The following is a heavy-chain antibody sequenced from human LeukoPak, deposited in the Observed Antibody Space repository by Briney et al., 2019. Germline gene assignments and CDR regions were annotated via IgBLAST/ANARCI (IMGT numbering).Heavy chain of an antibody. CDR2: IKQDGSEK. CDR3: ASLRGYSYAKFDY. Sequence: GGSLRLSCAASGFTFSSYWMSWVRQAPGKGLEWVANIKQDGSEKYYVDSVKGRFTISRDNAKNSLYLQMNSLRAEDTAVYYCASLRGYSYAKFDYRGQGTLVTVSS. J-gene: IGHJ4*02. CDR1: GFTFSSYW. V-gene: IGHV3-7*01. D-gene: IGHD5-18*01.